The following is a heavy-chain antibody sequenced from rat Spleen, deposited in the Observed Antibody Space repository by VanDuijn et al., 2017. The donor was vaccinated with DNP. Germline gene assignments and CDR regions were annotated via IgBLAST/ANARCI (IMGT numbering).Heavy chain of an antibody. D-gene: IGHD5-1*01. CDR2: ITNTGGST. CDR1: GFTFSDHD. V-gene: IGHV5-20*01. J-gene: IGHJ2*01. Sequence: EVHLVESGGGLVQPGRSLKLSCAASGFTFSDHDMAWVRQAPGKGLEWVASITNTGGSTYYLDSVKGRFTISRDNAKSTLYLQMNSLRSEDTATYYCRTGSDYWGQGVMVTVSS. CDR3: RTGSDY.